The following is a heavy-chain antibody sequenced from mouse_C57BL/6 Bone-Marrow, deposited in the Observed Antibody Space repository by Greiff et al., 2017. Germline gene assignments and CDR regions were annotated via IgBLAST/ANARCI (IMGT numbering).Heavy chain of an antibody. J-gene: IGHJ2*01. Sequence: VQVVESGAELARPGASVTLSCKASGYTFTSYGLSWVKQRTGQGLEWIGEIYSRSGNTYYNEKFKGKATLTADKSSRSAYMELLSLTSEDSAVYFCVIYYYGSRNYWGQGTTLTVSS. CDR1: GYTFTSYG. V-gene: IGHV1-81*01. CDR3: VIYYYGSRNY. CDR2: IYSRSGNT. D-gene: IGHD1-1*01.